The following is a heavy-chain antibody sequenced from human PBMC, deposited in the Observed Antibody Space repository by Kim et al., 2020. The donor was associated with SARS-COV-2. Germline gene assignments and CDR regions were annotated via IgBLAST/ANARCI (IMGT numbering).Heavy chain of an antibody. CDR3: AKRMHSSSWYRDYYYYGMDV. Sequence: RFTISRDNSKNTLYLQMNSLRAEDTAVYYCAKRMHSSSWYRDYYYYGMDVWGQGTTVTVSS. D-gene: IGHD6-13*01. V-gene: IGHV3-30*02. J-gene: IGHJ6*02.